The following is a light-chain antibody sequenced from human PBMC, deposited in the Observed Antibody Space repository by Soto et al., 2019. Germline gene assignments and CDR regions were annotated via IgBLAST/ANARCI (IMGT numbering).Light chain of an antibody. CDR3: SSYTSINTLDVV. Sequence: SVLTQPASVSGSPGQSITISCSGTSSDIGDYKYVSWYQRHPGKVPKLIIYEVSHRPSGISNRFSGSKSGNTASLTISGLQPEDEADYYCSSYTSINTLDVVFGGGTKLTVL. CDR1: SSDIGDYKY. CDR2: EVS. J-gene: IGLJ2*01. V-gene: IGLV2-14*01.